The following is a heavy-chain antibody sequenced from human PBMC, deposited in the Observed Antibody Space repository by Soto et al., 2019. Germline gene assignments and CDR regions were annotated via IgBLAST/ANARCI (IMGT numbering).Heavy chain of an antibody. CDR2: ISWNGLNI. J-gene: IGHJ4*02. CDR1: GFIFDDFV. Sequence: SLRLSCAASGFIFDDFVMHWVRQGPGKGLEWVSSISWNGLNINYVDSVKGRFTISRDNAKNSLFLQMNSLRVEDTALYFCAKDMGAAAIDCWGQGTLVTVSS. CDR3: AKDMGAAAIDC. V-gene: IGHV3-9*01. D-gene: IGHD6-13*01.